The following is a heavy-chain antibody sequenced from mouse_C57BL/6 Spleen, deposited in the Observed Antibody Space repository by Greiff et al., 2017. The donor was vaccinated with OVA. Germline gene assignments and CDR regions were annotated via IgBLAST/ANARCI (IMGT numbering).Heavy chain of an antibody. D-gene: IGHD1-1*01. J-gene: IGHJ2*01. V-gene: IGHV1-9*01. CDR1: GYTFTGYW. CDR3: ARHGSGRLVD. Sequence: VQLQQSGAELMKPGASVKLSCKATGYTFTGYWIEWVKQRPGHGLEWIGEILTGRGSTTYNEKFKGKATFTADTTANSAYRQLSSLTTADSAIYYCARHGSGRLVDWGKGTTLTVSS. CDR2: ILTGRGST.